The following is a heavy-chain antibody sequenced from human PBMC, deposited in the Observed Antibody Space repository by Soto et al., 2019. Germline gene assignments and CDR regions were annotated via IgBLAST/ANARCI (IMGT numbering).Heavy chain of an antibody. V-gene: IGHV3-9*01. CDR2: ISWNSGSI. Sequence: EVQLVESGGGLVQPGRSLRLSCAASGFTFDDYAMHWVRQAPGKGLEWVSGISWNSGSIGYADSVKGRFTISRDNAKHALYLQMNSLRAEDTALSYCAKGAVAVIWGFFDPWGKGTLVTVSS. CDR3: AKGAVAVIWGFFDP. J-gene: IGHJ5*02. CDR1: GFTFDDYA. D-gene: IGHD6-19*01.